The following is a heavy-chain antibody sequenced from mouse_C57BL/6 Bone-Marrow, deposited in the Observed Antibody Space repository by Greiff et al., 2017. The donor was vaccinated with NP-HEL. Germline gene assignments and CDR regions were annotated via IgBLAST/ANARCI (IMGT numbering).Heavy chain of an antibody. CDR1: GYTFTSYW. Sequence: QVQLQQPGAELVMPGASVKLSCKASGYTFTSYWMHWVKQRPGQGLEWIGEIDPSDSYTNYNQQFKGKSTLTVDKSSSTAYMQLSSLTSEDSAVYYCARVIYYDYDDAMDYWGQGTSVTVSA. J-gene: IGHJ4*01. D-gene: IGHD2-4*01. CDR3: ARVIYYDYDDAMDY. CDR2: IDPSDSYT. V-gene: IGHV1-69*01.